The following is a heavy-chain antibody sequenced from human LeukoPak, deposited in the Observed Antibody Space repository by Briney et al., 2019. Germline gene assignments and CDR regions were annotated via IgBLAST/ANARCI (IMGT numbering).Heavy chain of an antibody. CDR3: ARGTMFPYYFDY. V-gene: IGHV3-21*01. CDR1: GFTFSSYS. Sequence: GGSLRLSCGVSGFTFSSYSMCWVRQAPGKGLEWVSFISCSSSYIYYADSVKGRFTISRDNAKNSLYLQMNSLRAEDTAVYYCARGTMFPYYFDYWGQGTLVTVSS. J-gene: IGHJ4*02. CDR2: ISCSSSYI. D-gene: IGHD3-10*02.